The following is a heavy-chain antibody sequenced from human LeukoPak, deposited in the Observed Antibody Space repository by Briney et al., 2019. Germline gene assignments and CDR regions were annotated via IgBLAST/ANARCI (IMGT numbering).Heavy chain of an antibody. CDR2: IVVGSGNT. V-gene: IGHV1-58*02. Sequence: ASVKVSCKASGFTFTSSAMQWVRQARGQRLEWIGWIVVGSGNTNYAQKFQERVTITRDMSTNTAYMELSSLRSEDTAVYYCAAVPHYYCDSSGYYFDAFDIWGQGTMVTVSS. J-gene: IGHJ3*02. CDR3: AAVPHYYCDSSGYYFDAFDI. D-gene: IGHD3-22*01. CDR1: GFTFTSSA.